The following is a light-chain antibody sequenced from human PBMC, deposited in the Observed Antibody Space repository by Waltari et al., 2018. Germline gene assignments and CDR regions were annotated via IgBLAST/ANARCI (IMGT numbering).Light chain of an antibody. Sequence: DIQMTQSPSTLSASVGDRVTITCRDSQSISSWLAWYQQKPGKAPKLLIYKASSLESGVPSRFSGSGSGTEFTLTISSLQPDDFATYYCHQYNSYSPLTFGGGTKVEIK. CDR1: QSISSW. V-gene: IGKV1-5*03. CDR3: HQYNSYSPLT. J-gene: IGKJ4*01. CDR2: KAS.